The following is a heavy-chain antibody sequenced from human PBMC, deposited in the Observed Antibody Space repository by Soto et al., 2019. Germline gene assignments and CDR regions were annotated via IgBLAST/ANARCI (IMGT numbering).Heavy chain of an antibody. D-gene: IGHD6-25*01. CDR1: LGSFSGFY. J-gene: IGHJ6*01. V-gene: IGHV4-34*01. CDR2: INHSGTT. CDR3: ARGRGYVYGSNFYGLEV. Sequence: KTXETLSLTCGFYLGSFSGFYWSCVRHTPGGGLEWIGEINHSGTTNYNPSFQNRVTISVDKSTNNFSLKMTSVTAADAAVYYCARGRGYVYGSNFYGLEVWGQGTTVTVSS.